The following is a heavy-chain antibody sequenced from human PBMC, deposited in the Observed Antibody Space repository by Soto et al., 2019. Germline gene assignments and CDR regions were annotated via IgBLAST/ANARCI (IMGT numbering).Heavy chain of an antibody. CDR2: ISYDGSNK. Sequence: GGSLRLSCAASGFTFSSYGMHWVRQAPGKGLEWVAVISYDGSNKYYADSVKGRFTISRDNSKNTLYLQMNSLRAEDTAVYYCAKGLGCTSISCRNNWFDPWGQGTLVTVSS. D-gene: IGHD2-2*01. V-gene: IGHV3-30*18. CDR3: AKGLGCTSISCRNNWFDP. CDR1: GFTFSSYG. J-gene: IGHJ5*02.